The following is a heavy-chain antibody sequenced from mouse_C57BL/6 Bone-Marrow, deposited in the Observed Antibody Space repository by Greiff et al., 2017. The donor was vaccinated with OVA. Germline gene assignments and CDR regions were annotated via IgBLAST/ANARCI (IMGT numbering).Heavy chain of an antibody. Sequence: QVQLQQPGAELVRPGTSVKLSCKASGYTFTSYWMHWVKQRPGQGLEWIGVIDPSDSYTNYNQKFKGKATLTVDTSSSTAYMQLSSLTAEDSAVYYCAREGRLWYPYYLDYWGQGTALTVSS. CDR1: GYTFTSYW. J-gene: IGHJ2*01. D-gene: IGHD1-1*02. V-gene: IGHV1-59*01. CDR3: AREGRLWYPYYLDY. CDR2: IDPSDSYT.